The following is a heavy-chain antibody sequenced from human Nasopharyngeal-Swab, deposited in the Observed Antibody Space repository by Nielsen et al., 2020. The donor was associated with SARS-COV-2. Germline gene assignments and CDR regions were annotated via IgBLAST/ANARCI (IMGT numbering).Heavy chain of an antibody. J-gene: IGHJ5*02. CDR3: ARDWGGGSRNWFDP. Sequence: SETLSLTCTVSGGSISSSSYYWGWIRQPPGKGLKWIGSIYYSGSTYYNPSLKNRVTISVDTSKNQFSLKLSSVTAADTAVYYCARDWGGGSRNWFDPWGQGTLVTVSS. V-gene: IGHV4-39*07. CDR1: GGSISSSSYY. D-gene: IGHD2-15*01. CDR2: IYYSGST.